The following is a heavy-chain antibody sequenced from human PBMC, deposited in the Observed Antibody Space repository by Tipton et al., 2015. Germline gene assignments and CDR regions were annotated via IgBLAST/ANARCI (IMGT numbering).Heavy chain of an antibody. CDR2: INPSGGNT. V-gene: IGHV1-46*01. CDR1: GYTFSNYY. CDR3: AREGGYCSGGSCYNRDYYYYGMDV. J-gene: IGHJ6*02. Sequence: QSGPEVKKPGASVKVSCKASGYTFSNYYMHWVRQAPGQGLEWMGIINPSGGNTTYAQKFQGRVTMTRDTSTSTVYMDLSSLRSEDTAVYYCAREGGYCSGGSCYNRDYYYYGMDVWGQGTTVTVSS. D-gene: IGHD2-15*01.